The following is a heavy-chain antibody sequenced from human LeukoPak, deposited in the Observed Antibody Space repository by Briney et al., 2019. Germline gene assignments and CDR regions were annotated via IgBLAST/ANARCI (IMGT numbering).Heavy chain of an antibody. CDR1: GFTFSSYA. J-gene: IGHJ4*02. Sequence: GGSLRLSCAASGFTFSSYAMSWVRQAPGKGLEWVSAISGSGGSTYYADSVKGRFTISRDNSKNTLYLQMNSLRAEDTAVYYCAKDFYLAYYDILTGPGVFDYWGQGTLVTVSS. CDR2: ISGSGGST. D-gene: IGHD3-9*01. CDR3: AKDFYLAYYDILTGPGVFDY. V-gene: IGHV3-23*01.